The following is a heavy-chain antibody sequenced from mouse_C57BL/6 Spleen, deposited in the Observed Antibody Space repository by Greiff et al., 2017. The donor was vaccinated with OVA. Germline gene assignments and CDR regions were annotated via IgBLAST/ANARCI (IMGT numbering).Heavy chain of an antibody. CDR3: AKKRDYDYAMGY. CDR1: GFSLTSYG. V-gene: IGHV2-5*01. Sequence: MQGVESGPGLVQPSQSLSITCTVSGFSLTSYGVHWVRQSPGKGLEWLGVIWRGGSTDYNAAFMSRLSITKDNSKSQVFFKMNSLQADDTAIYYCAKKRDYDYAMGYWGQGTSVTVSS. CDR2: IWRGGST. D-gene: IGHD2-4*01. J-gene: IGHJ4*01.